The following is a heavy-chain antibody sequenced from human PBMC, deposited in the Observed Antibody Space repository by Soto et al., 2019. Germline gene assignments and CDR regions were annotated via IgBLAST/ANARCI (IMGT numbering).Heavy chain of an antibody. CDR1: GFTFSDYY. D-gene: IGHD3-9*01. Sequence: GGSLRLSCAVSGFTFSDYYMSWIRQAPGKGLEWVSYISSSGSTIYYADSVKGRFTISRDNAKNSLYLQMNSLRAEDTAVYYCASALNFDWTEFDSWGHGTLVTVSS. J-gene: IGHJ4*01. V-gene: IGHV3-11*01. CDR2: ISSSGSTI. CDR3: ASALNFDWTEFDS.